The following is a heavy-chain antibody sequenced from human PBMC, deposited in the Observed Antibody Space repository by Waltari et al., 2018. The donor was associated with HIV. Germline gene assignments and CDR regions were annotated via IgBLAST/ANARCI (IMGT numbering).Heavy chain of an antibody. Sequence: QVQLQEWGAGLVKPSETLCLTCSVYGGSFSNHYWSWVRQPPGKGLERFGESNASGIINHNPSLKSRSTISVDRSKKQIYLKLNSVAAADTAGYYCARGAEGYQLLGNWFDPWGQGALVTVSS. CDR3: ARGAEGYQLLGNWFDP. J-gene: IGHJ5*02. V-gene: IGHV4-34*01. D-gene: IGHD2-2*01. CDR1: GGSFSNHY. CDR2: SNASGII.